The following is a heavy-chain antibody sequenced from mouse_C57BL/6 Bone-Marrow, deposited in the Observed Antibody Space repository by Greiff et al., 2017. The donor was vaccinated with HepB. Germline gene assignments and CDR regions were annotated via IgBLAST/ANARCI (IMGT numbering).Heavy chain of an antibody. CDR3: ANYYYGSSYVDWYFDV. V-gene: IGHV1-7*01. CDR1: GYTFTSYW. D-gene: IGHD1-1*01. CDR2: INPSSGYN. Sequence: QVQLQQSGAELAKPGASVKLSCKASGYTFTSYWMHWVKQRPGQGLEWIGYINPSSGYNKYNQKFKDKATLTADKSSSTAYMQLSSLTYEDSAVYYCANYYYGSSYVDWYFDVWGTGTTVTVSS. J-gene: IGHJ1*03.